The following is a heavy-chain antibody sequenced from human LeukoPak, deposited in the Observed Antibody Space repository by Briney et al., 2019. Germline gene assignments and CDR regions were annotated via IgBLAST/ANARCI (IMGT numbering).Heavy chain of an antibody. J-gene: IGHJ5*02. V-gene: IGHV3-23*01. CDR1: GFIFSSYA. CDR2: ISGSGTST. D-gene: IGHD4-23*01. CDR3: TRRWDVSESGFDP. Sequence: PGGSLRLSCAASGFIFSSYAMSWVRQAPGKGLEWVSAISGSGTSTYYADSVKGRFTISRDNPKNTLYLQMNSLKTEDTAVYYCTRRWDVSESGFDPWGQGTLVTVSP.